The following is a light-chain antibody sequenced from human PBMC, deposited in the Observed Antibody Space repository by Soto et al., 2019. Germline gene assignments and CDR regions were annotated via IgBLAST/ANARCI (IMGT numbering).Light chain of an antibody. CDR3: HQRAGWPPT. CDR2: DAS. J-gene: IGKJ4*01. V-gene: IGKV3-11*01. CDR1: RNVNNF. Sequence: EIVLTQSPVTLSLSPGERATLSCRATRNVNNFVAWYQQKPGQAPSLLISDASNRATGIPDRFSGSGSGTDFTLTINSLEHEDFEVYFCHQRAGWPPTLGGGTKVDIK.